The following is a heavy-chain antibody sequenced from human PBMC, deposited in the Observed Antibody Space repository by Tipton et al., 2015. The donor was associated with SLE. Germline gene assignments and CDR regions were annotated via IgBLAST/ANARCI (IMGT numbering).Heavy chain of an antibody. Sequence: GLVKPSETLSLTCTVSGGSISSYYWSWIRQPPGKGREWIGYIYYSGSTNYNPSLKSRVTISVDTSKNQFSLKLSSVTAADTAVYYCARHFGAVAGFDYWGQGTLVTVSS. J-gene: IGHJ4*02. CDR3: ARHFGAVAGFDY. D-gene: IGHD6-19*01. V-gene: IGHV4-59*08. CDR2: IYYSGST. CDR1: GGSISSYY.